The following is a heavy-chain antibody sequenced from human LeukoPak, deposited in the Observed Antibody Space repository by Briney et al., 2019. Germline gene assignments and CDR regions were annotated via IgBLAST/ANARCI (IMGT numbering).Heavy chain of an antibody. Sequence: GRFLRLSCAASGFTFDDYAMHWVRQAPGKGLEWVSGISWNSGSIGYADSVKGRFTISRDNAKNSLYLQMNSLRAEDTALYYCAKDATAVAQAPVDYWGQGTLVTVSS. D-gene: IGHD6-19*01. CDR1: GFTFDDYA. CDR2: ISWNSGSI. V-gene: IGHV3-9*01. CDR3: AKDATAVAQAPVDY. J-gene: IGHJ4*02.